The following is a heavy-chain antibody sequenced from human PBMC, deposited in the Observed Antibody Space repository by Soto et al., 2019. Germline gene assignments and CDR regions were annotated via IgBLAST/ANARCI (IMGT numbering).Heavy chain of an antibody. CDR3: ARDLGYCSSSGCFRNWFDP. Sequence: QVQLVQSGAEVKTPGASVKVSCRASGYSFRTHGISWVRQAPGQGLEWMGWISTYDDKTNFPQKFQGRINRTTDTSTSTAYMELRSLRSDDTAVYFCARDLGYCSSSGCFRNWFDPWGQGTLVTVSS. CDR2: ISTYDDKT. CDR1: GYSFRTHG. J-gene: IGHJ5*02. V-gene: IGHV1-18*01. D-gene: IGHD2-15*01.